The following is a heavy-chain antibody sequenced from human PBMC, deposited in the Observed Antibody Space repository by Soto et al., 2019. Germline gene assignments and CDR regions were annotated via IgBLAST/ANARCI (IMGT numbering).Heavy chain of an antibody. V-gene: IGHV3-30-3*01. CDR1: GFTFSSYH. CDR2: ISYDGTNK. D-gene: IGHD6-6*01. J-gene: IGHJ4*02. Sequence: QVQLVESGGGVVQPGRSLRLSCAVSGFTFSSYHMHWVRQAPGKGLEWVAVISYDGTNKYYADSVKGRFTISRDNSKNTLYLQMNSLRTEDTAVYYCARGPSYSSSSHYFDYWGQGTLVTVSS. CDR3: ARGPSYSSSSHYFDY.